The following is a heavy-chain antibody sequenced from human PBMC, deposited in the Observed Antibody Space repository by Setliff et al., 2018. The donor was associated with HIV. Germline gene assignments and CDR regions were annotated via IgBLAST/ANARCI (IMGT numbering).Heavy chain of an antibody. Sequence: SETLSLTCTVSGGSISSSSYYWGWIRQPPGKGLEWMGDIFHTGSSTYNPSLKSRVSLSVDTSKNQFSLRLSSVTAADTAIYYCARDKRASFDGLDVWGQGTTVTSP. CDR3: ARDKRASFDGLDV. J-gene: IGHJ6*02. CDR1: GGSISSSSYY. V-gene: IGHV4-61*01. CDR2: IFHTGSS.